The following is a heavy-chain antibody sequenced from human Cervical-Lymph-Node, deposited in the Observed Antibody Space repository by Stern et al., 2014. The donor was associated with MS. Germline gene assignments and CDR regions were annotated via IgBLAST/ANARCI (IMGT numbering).Heavy chain of an antibody. CDR3: ARADGYCSGGSCYDFFDY. V-gene: IGHV1-18*04. CDR1: GYTFTSYG. CDR2: IRAYNGNT. Sequence: QVQLVQSGAEVKKPGASGKVSCKASGYTFTSYGISWVRQAPGQGLEWMGWIRAYNGNTNYAQKLQGRVTMTTDTSTSTAYMELRSLRSDDTAVYYCARADGYCSGGSCYDFFDYWGQGTLVTVSS. D-gene: IGHD2-15*01. J-gene: IGHJ4*02.